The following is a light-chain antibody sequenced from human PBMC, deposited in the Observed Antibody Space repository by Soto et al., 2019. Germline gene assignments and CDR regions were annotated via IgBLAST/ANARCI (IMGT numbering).Light chain of an antibody. V-gene: IGKV4-1*01. CDR2: WAS. Sequence: DIVMTQSPDSLAVSLGERATINCTSSQSVLYSSNNKNYLAWYQQKPGQPPKLLIYWASTRESGVPYRFSGSGSGTDFTLTISSLQAEDGAVYYGQQYYRTRMYTFGQGTKLEIK. CDR3: QQYYRTRMYT. CDR1: QSVLYSSNNKNY. J-gene: IGKJ2*01.